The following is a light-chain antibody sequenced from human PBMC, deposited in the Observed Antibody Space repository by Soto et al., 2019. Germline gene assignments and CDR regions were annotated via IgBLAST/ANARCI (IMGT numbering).Light chain of an antibody. V-gene: IGLV1-47*01. CDR2: RNN. Sequence: QSALTQPPSASGTPGQRVTISCSGSSSNIGSNYVYWYQQLPGTAPKLLIYRNNQRPSGVPYRFSGSKSGTSASLAISGLRSEDEADYYCAAWDDSLSGFYVFGTGTKVTVL. J-gene: IGLJ1*01. CDR1: SSNIGSNY. CDR3: AAWDDSLSGFYV.